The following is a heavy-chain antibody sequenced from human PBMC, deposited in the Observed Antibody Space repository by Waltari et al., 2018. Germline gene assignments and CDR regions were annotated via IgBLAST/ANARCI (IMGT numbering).Heavy chain of an antibody. CDR3: SVSLNY. J-gene: IGHJ4*02. Sequence: EVQLVESGGGLVQPGGSLRLSCAASGFPFSNSWMDWVRQAPGKGVGWVANIKHYASGSHYVDSVKGRFTISRDNAQNLLYLQMNSLRAGDTAVYYCSVSLNYWGQGTLVTVSS. CDR2: IKHYASGS. V-gene: IGHV3-7*01. CDR1: GFPFSNSW.